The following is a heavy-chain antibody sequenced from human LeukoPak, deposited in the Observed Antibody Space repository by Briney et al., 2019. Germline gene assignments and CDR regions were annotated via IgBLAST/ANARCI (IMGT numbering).Heavy chain of an antibody. V-gene: IGHV3-23*01. CDR1: GFTFSSYA. D-gene: IGHD3-16*01. CDR3: ARAAPSGGAPYYYSYYMDV. Sequence: GGSLRLSCAASGFTFSSYAMSWVRQAPGKGLEWVSAISGSGGSTYYADSVKGRFTISRDNSKNTLNLQMNSLRGEDTALYYCARAAPSGGAPYYYSYYMDVWGKGTTVTVSS. CDR2: ISGSGGST. J-gene: IGHJ6*03.